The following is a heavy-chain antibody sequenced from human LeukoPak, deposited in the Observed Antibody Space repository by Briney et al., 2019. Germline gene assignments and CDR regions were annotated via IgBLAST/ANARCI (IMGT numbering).Heavy chain of an antibody. Sequence: SETLSLTCTVSGGSISSGDYYWSWIRQPPGKGLEWIGYIYYSGSTYYNPSLKSRVTISVDRSKNQFSLKLSSVTAADTAVYYCARGPHYYGSGSYQGAFDYWGQGTLVTVSS. J-gene: IGHJ4*02. CDR2: IYYSGST. D-gene: IGHD3-10*01. V-gene: IGHV4-30-4*01. CDR3: ARGPHYYGSGSYQGAFDY. CDR1: GGSISSGDYY.